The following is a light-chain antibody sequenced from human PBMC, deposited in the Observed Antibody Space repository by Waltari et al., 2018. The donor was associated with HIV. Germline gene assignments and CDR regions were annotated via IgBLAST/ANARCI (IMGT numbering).Light chain of an antibody. V-gene: IGKV4-1*01. Sequence: DTVMTQSPDSLADFPGERVTINCESSHTIFDRSTNRNHLAWYQQKSGQLPRLFIYWASTRESGVPDRFSGRGSGTDFTLTINGLRAEDVAVYYCQQYYISPQTFGQGTKVQIK. J-gene: IGKJ2*01. CDR2: WAS. CDR1: HTIFDRSTNRNH. CDR3: QQYYISPQT.